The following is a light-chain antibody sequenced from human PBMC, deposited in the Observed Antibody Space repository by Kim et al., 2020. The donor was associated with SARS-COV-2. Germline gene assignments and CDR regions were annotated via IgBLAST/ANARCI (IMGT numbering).Light chain of an antibody. V-gene: IGLV3-1*01. CDR1: KLGDKY. CDR3: QAWDSRTNWV. Sequence: SYELTQPPSVSVSPGQTASITCSGDKLGDKYACWYQQKPGQSPVVVIYQDSKRPSGIPERFSGSNSGNTATLTISGTQAMDEADYYCQAWDSRTNWVFGGGTQLT. CDR2: QDS. J-gene: IGLJ3*02.